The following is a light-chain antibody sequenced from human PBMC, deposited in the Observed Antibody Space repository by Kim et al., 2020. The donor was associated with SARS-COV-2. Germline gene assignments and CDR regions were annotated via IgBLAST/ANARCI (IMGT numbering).Light chain of an antibody. CDR1: SSNIGYNY. J-gene: IGLJ2*01. V-gene: IGLV1-47*01. Sequence: GQKVTISCAGSSSNIGYNYVYWYQQRPGTAPKLLIYRNNQRPSGVPDRFSGSKSGTSASLAISGLRSEDEADYHCAAWDDSLSGLVFGGGTQLTVL. CDR2: RNN. CDR3: AAWDDSLSGLV.